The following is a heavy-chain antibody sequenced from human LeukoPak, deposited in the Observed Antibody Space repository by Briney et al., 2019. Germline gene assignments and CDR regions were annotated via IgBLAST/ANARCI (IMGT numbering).Heavy chain of an antibody. V-gene: IGHV1-2*02. Sequence: ASVKVSCKASGYTFTGYYMHWVRQAPGQGLEWMGWINPNSGGTNYAQKFQGRVTMTRDTSISTAYMELSRLKSDDTAVYYCARAAPDSSGWYYYFDYWGQGTLVTVSS. D-gene: IGHD6-19*01. CDR1: GYTFTGYY. CDR3: ARAAPDSSGWYYYFDY. CDR2: INPNSGGT. J-gene: IGHJ4*02.